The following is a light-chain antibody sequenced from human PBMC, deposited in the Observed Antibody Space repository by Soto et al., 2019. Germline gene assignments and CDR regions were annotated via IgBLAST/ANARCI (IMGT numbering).Light chain of an antibody. Sequence: DIQMTQSPSSVSASVGDRVTITCRASQTIGSWLAWYQQKPGKAPNLLIYAASTLQSGVPSRFSGSGAGTDFALTISSLQPEDFATYYCQQANTFPPTFGGGTKVETK. CDR1: QTIGSW. V-gene: IGKV1-12*01. CDR2: AAS. CDR3: QQANTFPPT. J-gene: IGKJ4*01.